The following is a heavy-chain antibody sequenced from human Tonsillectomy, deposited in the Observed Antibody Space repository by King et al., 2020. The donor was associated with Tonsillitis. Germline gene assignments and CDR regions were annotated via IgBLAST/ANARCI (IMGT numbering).Heavy chain of an antibody. Sequence: LQLQESGPGVVKPSETLSLTCTVSGGSIGTSDQYWAWIRQPPGKGLEWIGYMYYSGTSFYNPSLKSRITISGGTSENRFFLKLSSVTAADTAVYFCARYVSGSFDYWGQGALVTVSS. V-gene: IGHV4-39*01. CDR1: GGSIGTSDQY. D-gene: IGHD1-26*01. CDR3: ARYVSGSFDY. CDR2: MYYSGTS. J-gene: IGHJ4*02.